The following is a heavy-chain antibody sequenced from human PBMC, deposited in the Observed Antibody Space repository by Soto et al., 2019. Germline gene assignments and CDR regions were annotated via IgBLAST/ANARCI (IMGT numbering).Heavy chain of an antibody. D-gene: IGHD3-16*01. V-gene: IGHV4-30-2*01. CDR1: GGSINTATHS. J-gene: IGHJ4*02. CDR2: IYHSGST. Sequence: QLQLQESGSGLVKPSQTLSLTCAVSGGSINTATHSWSWIRQPPGKGLEWIGYIYHSGSTYYNPSVKGRVTISIDKAYSQFSLGLSSVTAADTAVYYWARGGGVTNTGDDYWGQGILVTISS. CDR3: ARGGGVTNTGDDY.